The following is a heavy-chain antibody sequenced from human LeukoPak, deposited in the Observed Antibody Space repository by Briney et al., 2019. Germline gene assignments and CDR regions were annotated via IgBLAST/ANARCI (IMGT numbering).Heavy chain of an antibody. V-gene: IGHV3-53*01. D-gene: IGHD1-26*01. Sequence: PGGSLRLACAASGFTVSSNYMSWVRQAPGKGLEWVSVIYSGGSTYYADSVKGRFTISRDNSENTLYLQMNSLRAEDTAVYYCASYSGTSLSHWGQGTLVTVSS. CDR3: ASYSGTSLSH. J-gene: IGHJ4*02. CDR1: GFTVSSNY. CDR2: IYSGGST.